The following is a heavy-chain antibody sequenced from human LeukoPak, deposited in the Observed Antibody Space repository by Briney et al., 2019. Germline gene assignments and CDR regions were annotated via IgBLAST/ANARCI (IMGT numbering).Heavy chain of an antibody. Sequence: GGSLRLSCTASGFTFSGHWIHWVRQPPGMGLVWVSRINERGTDSMYAESVKGRFTISRDNAKNTVYLQMNTLRAEDTAVYYCVRDETLWTLDWWGQGTLVSVSS. CDR3: VRDETLWTLDW. CDR1: GFTFSGHW. CDR2: INERGTDS. J-gene: IGHJ4*02. D-gene: IGHD1-1*01. V-gene: IGHV3-74*03.